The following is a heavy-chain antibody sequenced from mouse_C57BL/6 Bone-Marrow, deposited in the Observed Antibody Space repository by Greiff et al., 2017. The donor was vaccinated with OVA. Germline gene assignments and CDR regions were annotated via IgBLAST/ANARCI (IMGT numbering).Heavy chain of an antibody. CDR1: GFTFSDFY. V-gene: IGHV7-1*01. J-gene: IGHJ1*03. D-gene: IGHD1-1*01. CDR2: SRHKANDYTT. Sequence: EVQLVDSGGGLVQSGRSLRLSCAPSGFTFSDFYMEWVRQAPGKGLEWIAASRHKANDYTTEYRASVKGRFIVSRDTSQSILYLQMNALRAEDTAVYYCARDDYNWYFDVWGRGTTVTVSS. CDR3: ARDDYNWYFDV.